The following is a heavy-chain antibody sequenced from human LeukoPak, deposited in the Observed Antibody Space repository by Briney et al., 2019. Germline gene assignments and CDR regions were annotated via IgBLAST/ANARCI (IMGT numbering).Heavy chain of an antibody. D-gene: IGHD4-11*01. V-gene: IGHV3-30-3*01. CDR3: ARDWSSKYPYYYGMDV. CDR1: GFTSSSYA. Sequence: GGSLRLSCAASGFTSSSYAMHWVRQAPGKGLEWVAVMSYDGSNKYYADSVKGRFTISRDNSKNTLYLQMNSLRAEDTAVYYCARDWSSKYPYYYGMDVWGQGTTVTVSS. J-gene: IGHJ6*02. CDR2: MSYDGSNK.